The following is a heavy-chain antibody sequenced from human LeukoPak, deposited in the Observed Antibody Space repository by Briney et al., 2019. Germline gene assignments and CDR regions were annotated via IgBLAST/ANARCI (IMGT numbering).Heavy chain of an antibody. V-gene: IGHV4-59*01. CDR3: ARGRNYDFWSGYFTYFDY. J-gene: IGHJ4*02. CDR1: GGSISSYY. D-gene: IGHD3-3*01. Sequence: SETPSLTCTVSGGSISSYYWSWIWQPPGKGLKWIGHIYYSGSTNYNPSLKSRVTISVDTSKNQFSLKLSSVTAADTAVYYCARGRNYDFWSGYFTYFDYWGQGTLVTVSS. CDR2: IYYSGST.